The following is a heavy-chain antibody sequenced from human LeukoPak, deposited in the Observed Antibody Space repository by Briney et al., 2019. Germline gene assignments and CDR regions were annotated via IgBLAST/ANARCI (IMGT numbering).Heavy chain of an antibody. CDR2: IYYSGST. J-gene: IGHJ4*02. CDR1: GGSISSYY. D-gene: IGHD3-10*01. CDR3: ARGPFGQYYFDY. V-gene: IGHV4-59*08. Sequence: SETLSLTCTVSGGSISSYYWSWIRQPPGKGLEWIGYIYYSGSTNYNPSLKSRVTISVDTSKNQFSLKLSSVTAADTAVYYCARGPFGQYYFDYWGQGTLVTVSS.